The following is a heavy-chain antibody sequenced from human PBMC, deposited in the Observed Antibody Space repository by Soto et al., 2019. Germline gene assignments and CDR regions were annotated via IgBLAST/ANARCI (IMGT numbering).Heavy chain of an antibody. CDR2: IWYDGSNK. CDR3: ARDPLSPYSSSWVNWFDP. Sequence: GSLRLSCAASGFTFSSYGMHWVRQAPGKGLEWVAVIWYDGSNKYYADSVKGRFTISRDNSKNTLYLQMNSLRAEDTAVYYCARDPLSPYSSSWVNWFDPWGQGTLVTVSS. V-gene: IGHV3-33*01. J-gene: IGHJ5*02. D-gene: IGHD6-13*01. CDR1: GFTFSSYG.